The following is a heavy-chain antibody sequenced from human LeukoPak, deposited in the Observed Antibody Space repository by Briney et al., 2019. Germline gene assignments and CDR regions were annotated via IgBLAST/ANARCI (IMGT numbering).Heavy chain of an antibody. CDR3: AGSSGWSNDAFDI. CDR1: GYSISSGYY. Sequence: PSETLSLTCTVSGYSISSGYYWGWIRQPPGKGLEWIGSIYHSGSTYYNPSLKSRVTISVDTSKNQFSLKLSSVTAADTAVYYCAGSSGWSNDAFDIWGQGTMVTVSS. V-gene: IGHV4-38-2*02. J-gene: IGHJ3*02. CDR2: IYHSGST. D-gene: IGHD6-19*01.